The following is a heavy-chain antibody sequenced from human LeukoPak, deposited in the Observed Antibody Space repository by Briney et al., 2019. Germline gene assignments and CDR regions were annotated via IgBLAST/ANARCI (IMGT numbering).Heavy chain of an antibody. CDR1: GFTFSSYG. Sequence: GGSLRLSCAASGFTFSSYGMHWVRQAPGKGLEWVAVISYDGSNKYYADSVKGRFTISRDNSKNTLYLQMNSLRAEDTAVYYCAKLCLAGGRYDAFDIRGQGTMVTVSS. D-gene: IGHD2-21*01. J-gene: IGHJ3*02. V-gene: IGHV3-30*18. CDR2: ISYDGSNK. CDR3: AKLCLAGGRYDAFDI.